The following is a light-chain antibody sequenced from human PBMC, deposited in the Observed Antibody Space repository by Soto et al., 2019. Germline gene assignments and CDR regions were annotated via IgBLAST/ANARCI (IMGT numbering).Light chain of an antibody. J-gene: IGKJ4*01. Sequence: DLQMTQSPSSLSASVGDRVTITCRASQSISTYVSWYQHRPGKAPKLLIYSASTLQSGVPPRFSGSGSGTDFTLTISSLQPEDVATYYCQQSFNTLTFGGGTKVEIE. CDR2: SAS. CDR1: QSISTY. CDR3: QQSFNTLT. V-gene: IGKV1-39*01.